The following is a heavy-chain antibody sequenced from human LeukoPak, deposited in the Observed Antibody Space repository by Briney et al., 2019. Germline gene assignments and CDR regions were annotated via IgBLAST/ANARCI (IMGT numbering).Heavy chain of an antibody. CDR2: ISGSGGST. CDR1: GFTFSSYG. Sequence: GGSLRLSCAASGFTFSSYGMSWVRQAPGKGLEWVSAISGSGGSTYYADSVKGRFTISRDNSKNTLYLQMNSLRAEDTAVYYCAKGGYCSSTSCYGYYYYYYYMDVWGKGTTVTISS. D-gene: IGHD2-2*01. V-gene: IGHV3-23*01. CDR3: AKGGYCSSTSCYGYYYYYYYMDV. J-gene: IGHJ6*03.